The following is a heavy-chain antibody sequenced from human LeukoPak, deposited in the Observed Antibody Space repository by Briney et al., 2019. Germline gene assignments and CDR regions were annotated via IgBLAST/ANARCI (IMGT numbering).Heavy chain of an antibody. CDR3: ARLVGYYYDSSGY. Sequence: SETLSLTCTVSGGSISRTIYYWGWIRQPPGKGLEWIGSIYYSGNTYYNPSLKSRVTISVDTSKNQFSLNLSSVTAADTAVYYCARLVGYYYDSSGYWGQGTLVTVSS. CDR1: GGSISRTIYY. J-gene: IGHJ4*02. D-gene: IGHD3-22*01. CDR2: IYYSGNT. V-gene: IGHV4-39*01.